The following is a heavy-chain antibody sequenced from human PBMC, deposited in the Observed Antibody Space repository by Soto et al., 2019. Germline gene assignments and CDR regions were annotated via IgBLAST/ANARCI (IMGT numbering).Heavy chain of an antibody. J-gene: IGHJ6*02. Sequence: GGSLRLSCVASGFTFSTYSVTWVRQAPGKGLEWVSSISSRSDIYYADSVKGRFTISRDNAKNTVSLQMNSLRAEDTAVYYCAREYTAWPLAYGLDVWGQGTTVTVSS. V-gene: IGHV3-21*01. CDR1: GFTFSTYS. CDR2: ISSRSDI. CDR3: AREYTAWPLAYGLDV. D-gene: IGHD2-2*02.